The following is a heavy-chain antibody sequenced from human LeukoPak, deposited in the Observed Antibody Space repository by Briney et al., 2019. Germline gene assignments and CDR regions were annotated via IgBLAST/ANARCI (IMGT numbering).Heavy chain of an antibody. CDR1: GFTFSSYA. J-gene: IGHJ6*04. CDR3: AKSRADFWSSSDV. Sequence: PGGSLRLSCAASGFTFSSYAMSWVRQAPGKGLEWVSAISGSGGDTYYADSVKGRFSISRDNSKNTLNLQVNSLRAEDTAVYYCAKSRADFWSSSDVWGKGTTATVSS. V-gene: IGHV3-23*01. CDR2: ISGSGGDT. D-gene: IGHD3-3*01.